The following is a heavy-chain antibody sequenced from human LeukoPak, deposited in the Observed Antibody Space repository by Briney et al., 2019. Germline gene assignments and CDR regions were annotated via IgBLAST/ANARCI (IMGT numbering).Heavy chain of an antibody. D-gene: IGHD6-13*01. V-gene: IGHV3-23*01. Sequence: GESLKLSCAGSGYSFDSYAMTWVRQAPGKGLEWVSSINGGGDITYYAESVKGRFTVSRDNSKNTLFLQMNSLRAEDTAVFYCAKRYKDSTGWFIDFWGQGSTVTVSS. CDR3: AKRYKDSTGWFIDF. CDR1: GYSFDSYA. J-gene: IGHJ4*02. CDR2: INGGGDIT.